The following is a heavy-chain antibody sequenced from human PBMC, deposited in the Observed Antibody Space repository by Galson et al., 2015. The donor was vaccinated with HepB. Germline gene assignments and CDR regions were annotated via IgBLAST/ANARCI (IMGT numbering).Heavy chain of an antibody. CDR1: GDSVSSNTAA. J-gene: IGHJ4*02. Sequence: CAISGDSVSSNTAAWNWIRQSPSRGLEWLGRTYYRSKWYNDYAVSVKSRTTINPDTSKNQFSLQLNSVTPEDTAVYYCARADMATKYYFDYWGQGTLVTVSS. CDR2: TYYRSKWYN. CDR3: ARADMATKYYFDY. D-gene: IGHD5-24*01. V-gene: IGHV6-1*01.